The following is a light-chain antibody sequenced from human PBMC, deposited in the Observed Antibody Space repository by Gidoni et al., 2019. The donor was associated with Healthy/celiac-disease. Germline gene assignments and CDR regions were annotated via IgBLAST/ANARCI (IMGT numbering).Light chain of an antibody. CDR1: QSISNY. CDR2: AAS. Sequence: DIQMTQSPSSLSASVGDRVTITCRASQSISNYFNWYQQKPGKAPKLLIYAASSLQSGVPSRFSRSGSGTDFTLTISSLQAEDFATYYCQQSHSAPWTFGQGTKVEIK. V-gene: IGKV1-39*01. CDR3: QQSHSAPWT. J-gene: IGKJ1*01.